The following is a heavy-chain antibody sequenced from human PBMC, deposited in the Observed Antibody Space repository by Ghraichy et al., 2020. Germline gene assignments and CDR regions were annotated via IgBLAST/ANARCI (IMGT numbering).Heavy chain of an antibody. CDR1: GYTFTSYG. CDR2: ISAYNGNT. J-gene: IGHJ6*03. CDR3: ARGYYDSSVFGETFYYYYYYYMDV. Sequence: ASVKVSCKASGYTFTSYGISWVRQAPGQGLEWMGWISAYNGNTNYAQKLQGRVTMTTDTSTSTAYMELRSLRSDDTAVYYCARGYYDSSVFGETFYYYYYYYMDVWGKGTTVTVSS. V-gene: IGHV1-18*01. D-gene: IGHD3-22*01.